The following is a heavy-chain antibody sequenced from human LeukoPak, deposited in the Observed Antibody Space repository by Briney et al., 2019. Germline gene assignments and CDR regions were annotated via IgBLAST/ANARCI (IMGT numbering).Heavy chain of an antibody. CDR1: GGSISSSSYY. V-gene: IGHV4-39*01. Sequence: SETLSLTCTVSGGSISSSSYYWGWIRQPPGKGLEWIGSIYYSGSTYYNPSLKSRVTISVDTSKNQFSLKLSSVTAADTAVYYCASEKYYDFWSGPTRGVDYWGQGTLVTVSS. D-gene: IGHD3-3*01. J-gene: IGHJ4*02. CDR3: ASEKYYDFWSGPTRGVDY. CDR2: IYYSGST.